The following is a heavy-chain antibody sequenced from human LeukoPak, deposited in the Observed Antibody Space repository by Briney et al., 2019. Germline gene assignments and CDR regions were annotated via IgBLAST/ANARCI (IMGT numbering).Heavy chain of an antibody. V-gene: IGHV3-21*01. CDR3: ARDRTVTLSPYYFDY. J-gene: IGHJ4*02. CDR2: ISSTSTYI. D-gene: IGHD4-11*01. CDR1: GFTFSSYS. Sequence: PGGSLRLSCAASGFTFSSYSMNWVRQAPGKGLEWVSSISSTSTYIYYADSVKGRFTISRDNAKNSLYLQMNSLRAEDTAVYYCARDRTVTLSPYYFDYWGQGTLVTVSS.